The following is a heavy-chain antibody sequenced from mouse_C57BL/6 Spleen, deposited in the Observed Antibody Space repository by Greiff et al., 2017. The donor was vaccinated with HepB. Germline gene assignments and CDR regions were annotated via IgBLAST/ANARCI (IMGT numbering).Heavy chain of an antibody. CDR1: GYTFTDYY. CDR3: AREGTTVVAPYAMDY. J-gene: IGHJ4*01. CDR2: INPNNGGT. V-gene: IGHV1-26*01. Sequence: VQLQQSGPELVKPGASVKISCKASGYTFTDYYMNWVKQSHGKSLEWIGDINPNNGGTSYSQKFKGKATLTVDKSSSTAYMELRSLTSEDSAVYYCAREGTTVVAPYAMDYWGQGTSVTVSS. D-gene: IGHD1-1*01.